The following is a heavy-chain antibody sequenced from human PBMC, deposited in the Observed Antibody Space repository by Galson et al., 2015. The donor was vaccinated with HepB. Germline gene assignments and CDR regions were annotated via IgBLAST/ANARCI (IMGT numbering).Heavy chain of an antibody. CDR2: SDPENGVR. J-gene: IGHJ4*02. V-gene: IGHV1-24*01. D-gene: IGHD5-12*01. CDR1: GYTLTEFS. CDR3: AAAWRGYSGYELNY. Sequence: SVKVSCKVSGYTLTEFSMHWMRQAPGKGLEWMGISDPENGVRISAQRFQGRVSMTEDTSADTAYMELSSLRSEDTAVYYCAAAWRGYSGYELNYWGQGALVTVSS.